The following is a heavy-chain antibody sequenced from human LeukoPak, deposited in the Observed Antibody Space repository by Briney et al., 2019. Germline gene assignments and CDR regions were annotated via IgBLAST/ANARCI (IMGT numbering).Heavy chain of an antibody. CDR3: ARPSGYCSGGSCPRWFDP. V-gene: IGHV3-74*01. CDR1: GFTFSSYW. J-gene: IGHJ5*02. Sequence: GGSLRLSCAASGFTFSSYWMHWVRQAPGKGLVWVSCINSDGSSTSYADSVKGRFTISRDDAKNTLYLQMNSLRTEDTAVYYCARPSGYCSGGSCPRWFDPWGQGTLVTVSS. CDR2: INSDGSST. D-gene: IGHD2-15*01.